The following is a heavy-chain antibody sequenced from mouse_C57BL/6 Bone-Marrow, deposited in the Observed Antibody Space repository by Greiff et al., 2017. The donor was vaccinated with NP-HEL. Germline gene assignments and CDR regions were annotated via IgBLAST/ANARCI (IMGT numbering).Heavy chain of an antibody. CDR3: ARPLYSNYPYWYFDV. D-gene: IGHD2-5*01. V-gene: IGHV5-12*01. CDR1: GFTFSDYY. J-gene: IGHJ1*03. Sequence: DVMLVESGGGLVQPGGSLKLSCAASGFTFSDYYMYWVRQTPEKRLEWVAYISNGGGSTYYPDTVKGRFTISRDNAKNTLYLQMSRLKSEDTAMYYCARPLYSNYPYWYFDVWGTGTTVTVSS. CDR2: ISNGGGST.